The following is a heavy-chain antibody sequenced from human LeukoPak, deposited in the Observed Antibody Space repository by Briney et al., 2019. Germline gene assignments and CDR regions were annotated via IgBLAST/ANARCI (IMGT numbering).Heavy chain of an antibody. CDR3: ARGRYSSSWLDY. Sequence: KSSETLSLTCAVYGGSFSGYYWSWIRQPPGKGLEWIGEINHSGSTNYNPSLKSRVTISVDTSKNQFSLKLSSVTAADTAVYYCARGRYSSSWLDYRGQGTLVTVSS. J-gene: IGHJ4*02. D-gene: IGHD6-13*01. CDR2: INHSGST. V-gene: IGHV4-34*01. CDR1: GGSFSGYY.